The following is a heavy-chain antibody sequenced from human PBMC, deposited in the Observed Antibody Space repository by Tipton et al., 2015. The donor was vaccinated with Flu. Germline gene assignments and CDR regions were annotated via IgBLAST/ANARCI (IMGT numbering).Heavy chain of an antibody. Sequence: TLSLTCTVSGGSISSYYWSWIRQPPGKGLEWIGHIYYSGSTNYNPSLKSRVTISIDKSKKQFSLKLRSVTAADTAVYYCVRDGGELLRYAFDIWGQGTTVTVSS. CDR3: VRDGGELLRYAFDI. CDR2: IYYSGST. D-gene: IGHD3-16*01. J-gene: IGHJ3*02. CDR1: GGSISSYY. V-gene: IGHV4-59*12.